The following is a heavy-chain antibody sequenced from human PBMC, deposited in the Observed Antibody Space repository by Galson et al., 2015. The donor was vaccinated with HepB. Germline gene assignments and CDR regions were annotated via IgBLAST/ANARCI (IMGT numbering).Heavy chain of an antibody. V-gene: IGHV1-46*01. CDR3: ARALGWSGSYKGLFDY. CDR2: INPSGGST. J-gene: IGHJ4*02. D-gene: IGHD1-26*01. Sequence: SVKVSCKASGYTFTSYYMHWVRQAPGQGLEWMGIINPSGGSTSYAQKFQGRVTMTRDTSTSTVYMELSSLRSEDTAVYYCARALGWSGSYKGLFDYWGQGTLVTVSS. CDR1: GYTFTSYY.